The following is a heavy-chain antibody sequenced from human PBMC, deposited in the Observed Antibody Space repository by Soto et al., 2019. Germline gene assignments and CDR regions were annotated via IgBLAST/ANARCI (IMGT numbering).Heavy chain of an antibody. Sequence: QVQLQESGPGLVKPSETLSLTCTVSGGSISSYYWSWIRQPPGKGLEWIGYIYYSGSTNYNPSLTRRVTISVHPSKHHLSLNLSSVPAAYPAVYYCPSLAYRRSWYDPDPCGQGTLVTVSS. D-gene: IGHD6-13*01. V-gene: IGHV4-59*08. CDR3: PSLAYRRSWYDPDP. CDR1: GGSISSYY. CDR2: IYYSGST. J-gene: IGHJ5*02.